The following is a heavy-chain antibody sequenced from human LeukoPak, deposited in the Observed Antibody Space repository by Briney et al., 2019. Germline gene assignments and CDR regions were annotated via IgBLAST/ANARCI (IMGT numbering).Heavy chain of an antibody. Sequence: GGSLRLSCAASGFTFSSYAMSGVRQAPGKGLEGVSAISGSGGSTYYADSVKGRFTISRDNSKNTLYLQMNRLRAEDTAVYYCAKAEFAPTRIVVVPAADYWGQGTLVTVSS. CDR3: AKAEFAPTRIVVVPAADY. D-gene: IGHD2-2*01. CDR2: ISGSGGST. V-gene: IGHV3-23*01. CDR1: GFTFSSYA. J-gene: IGHJ4*02.